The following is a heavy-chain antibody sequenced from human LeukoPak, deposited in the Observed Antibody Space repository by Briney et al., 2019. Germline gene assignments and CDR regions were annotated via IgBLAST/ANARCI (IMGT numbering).Heavy chain of an antibody. CDR3: ARHHDFWSGYYSYFDY. Sequence: PSETLSLTCTVSGGSISSSSYYWGWIRQPPGKGLEWIGSIYYSGSTYYNPSLKSRVTISVDTSKNQFSLKLSSVTAADTAVYYCARHHDFWSGYYSYFDYWGQGTLVTVSS. CDR1: GGSISSSSYY. V-gene: IGHV4-39*01. CDR2: IYYSGST. D-gene: IGHD3-3*01. J-gene: IGHJ4*02.